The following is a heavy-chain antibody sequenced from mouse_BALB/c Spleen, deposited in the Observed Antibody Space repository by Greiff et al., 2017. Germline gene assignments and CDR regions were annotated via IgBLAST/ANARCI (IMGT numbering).Heavy chain of an antibody. J-gene: IGHJ2*01. V-gene: IGHV14-4*02. CDR2: IDPENGDT. D-gene: IGHD2-14*01. CDR1: GFNIKDYY. Sequence: EVKLQESGAELVRSGASVKLSCTASGFNIKDYYMHWVKQRPEQGLEWIGWIDPENGDTEYAPKFQGKATMTADTSSNTAYLQLSSLTSEDTAVYYCNAYRYDVFDYWGQGTTLTVSS. CDR3: NAYRYDVFDY.